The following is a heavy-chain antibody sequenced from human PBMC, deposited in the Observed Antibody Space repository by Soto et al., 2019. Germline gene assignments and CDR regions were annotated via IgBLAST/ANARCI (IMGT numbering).Heavy chain of an antibody. CDR2: IKQDGSEK. CDR1: RRSITNHW. D-gene: IGHD1-1*01. J-gene: IGHJ6*01. CDR3: ARWWNDEEWVETMDV. V-gene: IGHV3-7*01. Sequence: RRLSGAGARRSITNHWMSGVCPDPGEGLEWVANIKQDGSEKYYVDSVRGRFTISRDNPKNILYLQMNSLRAEDTAIYYCARWWNDEEWVETMDVWGQGTTVTVSS.